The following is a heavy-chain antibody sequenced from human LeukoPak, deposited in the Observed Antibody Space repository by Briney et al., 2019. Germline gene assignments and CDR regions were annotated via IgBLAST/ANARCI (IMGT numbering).Heavy chain of an antibody. CDR2: ISEDGSIK. CDR1: GFAFSSCG. CDR3: AKEVGARDAFDI. V-gene: IGHV3-30*18. J-gene: IGHJ3*02. D-gene: IGHD1-26*01. Sequence: KAGGSLRLSCAASGFAFSSCGIHWVRQAPGKGLEWVALISEDGSIKFYADSVKGRFTISGDNSKNTLYLQMNSLRAEDTAVYYCAKEVGARDAFDIWGQGTLVTVSP.